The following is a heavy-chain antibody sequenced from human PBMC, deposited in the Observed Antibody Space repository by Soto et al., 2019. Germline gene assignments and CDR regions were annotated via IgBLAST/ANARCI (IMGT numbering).Heavy chain of an antibody. V-gene: IGHV3-21*01. J-gene: IGHJ3*02. CDR1: GFTFSRYS. Sequence: GESLKISCAAPGFTFSRYSMTWVRQTPGKGLEWVSSITTSSDVYYADSLKGRFTISRDNAKNSLYLQMNSLRAEDTAVYYCATDYYFDTSARIGAFDIWGQGTMVTVSS. CDR2: ITTSSDV. D-gene: IGHD3-22*01. CDR3: ATDYYFDTSARIGAFDI.